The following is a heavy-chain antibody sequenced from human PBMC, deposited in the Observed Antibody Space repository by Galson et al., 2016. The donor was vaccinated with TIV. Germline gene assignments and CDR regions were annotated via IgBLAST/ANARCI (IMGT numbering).Heavy chain of an antibody. D-gene: IGHD2-15*01. Sequence: SLRLSCAASGFTFSSYGMHWVRQAPGKGLEWVAFLRYDGSNKYYGDSVKGRFTISRDNSKNTLYLQMNSLRAEDTAVYYCTKDSYVSVVVAAKVFDYWGQGTLVTVSS. V-gene: IGHV3-30*02. J-gene: IGHJ4*02. CDR3: TKDSYVSVVVAAKVFDY. CDR1: GFTFSSYG. CDR2: LRYDGSNK.